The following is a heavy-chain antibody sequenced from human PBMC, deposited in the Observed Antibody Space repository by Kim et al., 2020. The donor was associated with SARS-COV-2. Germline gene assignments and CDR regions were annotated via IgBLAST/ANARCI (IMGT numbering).Heavy chain of an antibody. Sequence: PSLKSRVTIAVDTSRNQFSLKLSSVTAADTAVYYCARRTAVAGGWFDPWGQGTLVTVSS. CDR3: ARRTAVAGGWFDP. D-gene: IGHD6-19*01. J-gene: IGHJ5*02. V-gene: IGHV4-39*01.